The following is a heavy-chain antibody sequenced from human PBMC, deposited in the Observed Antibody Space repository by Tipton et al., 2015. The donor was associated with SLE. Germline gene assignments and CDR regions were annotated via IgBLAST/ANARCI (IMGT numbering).Heavy chain of an antibody. J-gene: IGHJ3*02. V-gene: IGHV4-39*02. CDR2: IYYSGKT. CDR1: GGSISSSSYY. Sequence: TLSLTCTVSGGSISSSSYYWGWIRQPPGKGLEYIGTIYYSGKTYYNPSLKSRVTISADTSKNYFSLKLGSVTAADTAVYYCMSLSGTYSAFDIWGQGTMVTVSS. D-gene: IGHD1-26*01. CDR3: MSLSGTYSAFDI.